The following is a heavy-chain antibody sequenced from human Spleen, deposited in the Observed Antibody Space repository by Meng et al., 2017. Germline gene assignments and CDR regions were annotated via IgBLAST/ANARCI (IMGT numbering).Heavy chain of an antibody. CDR3: AREGRSHQVGVSVY. V-gene: IGHV4-30-4*08. Sequence: QVQLQGSGPGLVRPSETLSLTCTVSGGSVSSGSDYWSWIRQPPGKGLEWIGYIYNSGSTYYYPSLKSRVTISVDTSKNQFSLKLRFVTAADTAVYYCAREGRSHQVGVSVYWGQGNLVTVSS. CDR1: GGSVSSGSDY. CDR2: IYNSGST. D-gene: IGHD2-21*01. J-gene: IGHJ4*02.